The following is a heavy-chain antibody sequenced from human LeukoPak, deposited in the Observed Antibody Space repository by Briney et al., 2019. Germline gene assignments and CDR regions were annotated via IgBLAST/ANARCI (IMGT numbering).Heavy chain of an antibody. Sequence: ASVKVSCKASGYTFTNYYMHWVRQAPGQGLEWMGIINPSGGSTSYAQKFQGRITMTRDTSTSTVYMELSSLRSEDTAVYYCAREIGPIQLHPWSSAFDLWGQGTLVTVSS. CDR3: AREIGPIQLHPWSSAFDL. CDR2: INPSGGST. J-gene: IGHJ4*02. V-gene: IGHV1-46*01. D-gene: IGHD5-18*01. CDR1: GYTFTNYY.